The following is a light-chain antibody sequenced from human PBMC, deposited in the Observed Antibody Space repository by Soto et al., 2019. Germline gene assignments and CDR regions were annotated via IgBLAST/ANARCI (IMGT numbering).Light chain of an antibody. V-gene: IGKV1-33*01. CDR2: DAS. J-gene: IGKJ5*01. CDR1: QDISNY. Sequence: DIQMTQSPSSLSASVGDRVTITCQASQDISNYLNWYQQKPGKAPKLLIYDASNLETGVPSRFSGSRSGTDFTFTISNLQPEDIATYYCQQYDNRPSITFGQGPRLEIK. CDR3: QQYDNRPSIT.